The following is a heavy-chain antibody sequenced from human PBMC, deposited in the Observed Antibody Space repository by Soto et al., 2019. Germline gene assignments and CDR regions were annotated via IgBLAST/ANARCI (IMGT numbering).Heavy chain of an antibody. CDR2: ISSGSKTI. J-gene: IGHJ4*02. D-gene: IGHD3-9*01. CDR1: GFTFSSYA. V-gene: IGHV3-48*02. Sequence: PGGSLRLSCAASGFTFSSYAMSWVRQAPGKGLEWVSYISSGSKTIYYAESVKGRFTVSRDNARNSQYLQMNSLRDEDTAVYYCVREDILGVRSFDYWGQGTLVTVSS. CDR3: VREDILGVRSFDY.